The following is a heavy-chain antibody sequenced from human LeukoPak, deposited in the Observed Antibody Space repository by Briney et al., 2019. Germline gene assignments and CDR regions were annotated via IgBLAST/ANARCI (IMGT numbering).Heavy chain of an antibody. Sequence: GGSLRLSCAASGFTFSSYAMHWVRQAPGKGLEYVSAISSNGGSTYYANSVKGRFTISRDNSKNTLYLQMGSLRAEDMAVYYCARVVRGYSYGYFLDYWGQGTLVTVSS. D-gene: IGHD5-18*01. J-gene: IGHJ4*02. CDR1: GFTFSSYA. CDR2: ISSNGGST. CDR3: ARVVRGYSYGYFLDY. V-gene: IGHV3-64*01.